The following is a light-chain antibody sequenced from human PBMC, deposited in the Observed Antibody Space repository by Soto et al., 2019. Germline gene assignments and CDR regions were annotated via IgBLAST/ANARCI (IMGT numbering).Light chain of an antibody. J-gene: IGKJ1*01. CDR1: QSVSSN. CDR2: GTS. CDR3: QQYNNWPSWT. Sequence: EIMMSQSPATLSVSPGERATLSCRARQSVSSNLAWYQQKPGQAPRLLIYGTSTRATGIPARFSGSGSGTEFTLTISSLQSEDFAVYYCQQYNNWPSWTFGQGTKVDIK. V-gene: IGKV3-15*01.